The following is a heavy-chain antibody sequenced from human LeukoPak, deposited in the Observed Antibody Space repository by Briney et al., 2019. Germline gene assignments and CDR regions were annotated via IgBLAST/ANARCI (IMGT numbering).Heavy chain of an antibody. Sequence: GGSLRLSCAAAGITLTYDWMSWVRQAPGKGLEWVGRIKSKTDGETTDYAAPVKGRFTVPRDDSKNMVALQMNSLKTEDTAVYYCTKERYCASTTCPGAFDLWGQGTMVTVSS. V-gene: IGHV3-15*01. CDR2: IKSKTDGETT. CDR1: GITLTYDW. D-gene: IGHD2-2*01. CDR3: TKERYCASTTCPGAFDL. J-gene: IGHJ3*01.